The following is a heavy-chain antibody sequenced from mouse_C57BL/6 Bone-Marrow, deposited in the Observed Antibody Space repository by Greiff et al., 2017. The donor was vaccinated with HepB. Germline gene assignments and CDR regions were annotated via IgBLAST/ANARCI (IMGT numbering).Heavy chain of an antibody. J-gene: IGHJ2*01. CDR3: ARHMMGRRYYFDY. V-gene: IGHV7-3*01. D-gene: IGHD2-3*01. CDR1: GFTFTDYY. Sequence: EVKLVESGGGLVQPGGSLSLSCAASGFTFTDYYMSWVRQPPGKALEWLGFIRNKANGYTTEYSASVKGRFTISRDNSQSILYLQMNALRAEDSATYYCARHMMGRRYYFDYWGQGTTLTVSS. CDR2: IRNKANGYTT.